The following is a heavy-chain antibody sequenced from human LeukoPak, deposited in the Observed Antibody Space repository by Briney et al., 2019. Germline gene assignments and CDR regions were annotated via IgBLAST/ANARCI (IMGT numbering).Heavy chain of an antibody. V-gene: IGHV1-46*01. CDR3: ARTAARRFDY. CDR2: INPTGGST. CDR1: GYTFPSYF. Sequence: ASVKVSCRASGYTFPSYFMHWVRQAPGQGLEWMGIINPTGGSTTYAQKFQGRVTMTRDTSTSTVYMELSSLRSDDTAVYYCARTAARRFDYWGQGTLVTVSS. J-gene: IGHJ4*02. D-gene: IGHD6-6*01.